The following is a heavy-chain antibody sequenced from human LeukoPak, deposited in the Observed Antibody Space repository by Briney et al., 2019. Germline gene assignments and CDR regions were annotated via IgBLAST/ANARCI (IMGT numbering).Heavy chain of an antibody. V-gene: IGHV4-61*02. J-gene: IGHJ5*02. CDR2: IYASGAA. CDR3: ARESVYYYGPFDP. CDR1: GDSISGNFYF. Sequence: SQTLSLTCTVSGDSISGNFYFWSWIRPTAGKGLELIGRIYASGAASYNPSLKSRVTISVDTPKNQYFLKLKSVTAADTTVYYCARESVYYYGPFDPWGQGTRVIVSP. D-gene: IGHD3-22*01.